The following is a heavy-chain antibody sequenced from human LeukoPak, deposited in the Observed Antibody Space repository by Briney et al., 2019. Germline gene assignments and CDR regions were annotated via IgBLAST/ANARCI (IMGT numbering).Heavy chain of an antibody. CDR1: GYTFTGYY. Sequence: GASVKVSCKASGYTFTGYYMHWVRQAPGQGLEWMGWINPNSGGTNYAQKFQGRVTMTRDTSISTAYMELSRLRSDDTAVYYCARDGQALLGVIRSYYYYYYMDVWGQGTLVTVSS. D-gene: IGHD2-15*01. V-gene: IGHV1-2*02. CDR2: INPNSGGT. CDR3: ARDGQALLGVIRSYYYYYYMDV. J-gene: IGHJ6*03.